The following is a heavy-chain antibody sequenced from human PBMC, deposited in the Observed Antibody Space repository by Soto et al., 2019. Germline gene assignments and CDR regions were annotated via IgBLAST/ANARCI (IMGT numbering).Heavy chain of an antibody. CDR1: GGSISSYY. V-gene: IGHV4-4*07. J-gene: IGHJ4*02. D-gene: IGHD3-22*01. Sequence: QVQLQESGPGLVKPSETLSLTCTVSGGSISSYYWSWIRQPAGKGLEWIGRIYTSGSTNYNPSLKSRVTMLVDTSKNQFSLKLRSVTAADTAVYYCARDMTIDSSGYQSDYWGQGTLVTVSS. CDR2: IYTSGST. CDR3: ARDMTIDSSGYQSDY.